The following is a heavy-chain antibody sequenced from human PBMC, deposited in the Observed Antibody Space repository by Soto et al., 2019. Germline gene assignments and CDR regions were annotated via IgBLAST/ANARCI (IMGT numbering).Heavy chain of an antibody. CDR2: ISSSGGTI. CDR1: GFTFSSYS. D-gene: IGHD3-10*01. J-gene: IGHJ4*02. V-gene: IGHV3-48*01. Sequence: EVQLMESGGGLVQPGGSLRLSCAASGFTFSSYSMNWVRQAPGKGLEWLSYISSSGGTIYYADSVKGRFTISRDNAKNSLYLQMNSLRVEDTAVYYCARMVRGDVGYWGQGTLVTVSS. CDR3: ARMVRGDVGY.